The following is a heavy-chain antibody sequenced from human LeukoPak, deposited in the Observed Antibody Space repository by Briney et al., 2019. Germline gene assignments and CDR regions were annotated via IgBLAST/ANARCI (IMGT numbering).Heavy chain of an antibody. J-gene: IGHJ5*02. D-gene: IGHD4-23*01. Sequence: ASVKVSCKAFGYTFTSNYMHWVRQAPGQGPEWMGVISPSGGSTTYAQKFQARVTLTRDMSTSTDYLELSSLRSEDTAVYYCARDNSVEDTAWWFDPWGQGTLVTVSS. CDR3: ARDNSVEDTAWWFDP. CDR2: ISPSGGST. CDR1: GYTFTSNY. V-gene: IGHV1-46*01.